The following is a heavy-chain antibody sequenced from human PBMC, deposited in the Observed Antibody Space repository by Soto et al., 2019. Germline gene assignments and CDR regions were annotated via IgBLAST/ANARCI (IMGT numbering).Heavy chain of an antibody. D-gene: IGHD3-22*01. J-gene: IGHJ4*02. Sequence: GGSLRLSCAASGFTVSNNHMSWVRQAPGKGLEWVSVIYSGGSTHYADSVKGRFTISRDNSKNTLYLQMNSLRAEDTAVYYCARGGYYYDSSGYHSSNFDYWGQGTLVTVSS. CDR2: IYSGGST. CDR3: ARGGYYYDSSGYHSSNFDY. CDR1: GFTVSNNH. V-gene: IGHV3-53*01.